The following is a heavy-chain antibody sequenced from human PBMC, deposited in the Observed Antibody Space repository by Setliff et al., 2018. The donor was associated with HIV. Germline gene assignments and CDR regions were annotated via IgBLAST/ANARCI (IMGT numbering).Heavy chain of an antibody. J-gene: IGHJ5*02. V-gene: IGHV1-8*02. CDR1: GYTFSSYD. Sequence: ASVKVSCKASGYTFSSYDINWVRRASGQGVEWMGWINPNTGDTGYAQKFQGRVTVTRNSSISKAYMELSSLRSEDTAVYYCTRNTWGWFDPWGQGTLVTVSS. CDR3: TRNTWGWFDP. D-gene: IGHD7-27*01. CDR2: INPNTGDT.